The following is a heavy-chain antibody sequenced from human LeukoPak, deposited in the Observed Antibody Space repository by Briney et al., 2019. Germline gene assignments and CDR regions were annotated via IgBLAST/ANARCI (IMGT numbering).Heavy chain of an antibody. CDR1: GFTFSSYW. CDR3: ARELTMIGFIPGYYYMDV. J-gene: IGHJ6*03. Sequence: GGSLRLSCAASGFTFSSYWMSWVRQAPGKGLEWVANIKQDGSEKYYVDSVKGRFTISRDNAKNSLYLQMNSLRAEDTAVYYCARELTMIGFIPGYYYMDVWGKGTTVTVSS. V-gene: IGHV3-7*01. CDR2: IKQDGSEK. D-gene: IGHD3-22*01.